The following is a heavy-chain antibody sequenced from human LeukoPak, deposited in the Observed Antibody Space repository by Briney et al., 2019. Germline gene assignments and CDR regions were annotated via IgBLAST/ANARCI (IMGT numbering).Heavy chain of an antibody. CDR2: ISYDENNK. D-gene: IGHD3-10*01. J-gene: IGHJ4*02. Sequence: QAGGSLRLSCAASGFTFGLYAIHWVRQAPGKGLEWVSVISYDENNKYYADSVKGRFTISRDNSKNTLYLQMNSLRAEDTAVYYCAKDLVRGDYWGQGTLVTVSS. CDR1: GFTFGLYA. CDR3: AKDLVRGDY. V-gene: IGHV3-30*04.